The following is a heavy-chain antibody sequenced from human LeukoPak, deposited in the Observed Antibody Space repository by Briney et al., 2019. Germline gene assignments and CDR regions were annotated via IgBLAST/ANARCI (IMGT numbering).Heavy chain of an antibody. V-gene: IGHV4-61*05. Sequence: SETLSLTCTVSGGSISSSSYYWGWIRQPPGKGLEWIGYFYYTGSTNYNPSLKSRVTISVDTSKNQFSLKLSSVTAADTAVYYCASDYSGYDVLFDYWGQGTLVTVSS. J-gene: IGHJ4*02. CDR1: GGSISSSSYY. CDR3: ASDYSGYDVLFDY. CDR2: FYYTGST. D-gene: IGHD5-12*01.